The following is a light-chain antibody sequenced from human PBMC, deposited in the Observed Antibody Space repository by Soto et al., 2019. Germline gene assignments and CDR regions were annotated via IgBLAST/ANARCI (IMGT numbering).Light chain of an antibody. CDR2: GAS. V-gene: IGKV3-20*01. CDR3: QQYGSSPYT. J-gene: IGKJ2*01. Sequence: EIVLTQSPGTLSLSPGARATLSCRASQSVSSSYLAWYQQKPGQAPRPLIYGASSRATGIPDRFSGSGSVTDFTLTISRLEPEDFAVYYCQQYGSSPYTFGQGTKLEIK. CDR1: QSVSSSY.